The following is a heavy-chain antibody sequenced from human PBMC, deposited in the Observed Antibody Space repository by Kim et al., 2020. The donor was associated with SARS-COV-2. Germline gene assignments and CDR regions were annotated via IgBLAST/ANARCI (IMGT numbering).Heavy chain of an antibody. J-gene: IGHJ6*02. V-gene: IGHV3-49*04. Sequence: GGSLRLSCTASGFTFGDYAMSWVRQAPGKGLEWVGFIRSKAYGGTTEYAASVKGRFTISRDDSKSIAYLQMNSLKTEDTAVYYCTRDGWADCSSTSCSWWRYYYYYYGMDVWGQGTTVTVSS. CDR1: GFTFGDYA. D-gene: IGHD2-2*01. CDR3: TRDGWADCSSTSCSWWRYYYYYYGMDV. CDR2: IRSKAYGGTT.